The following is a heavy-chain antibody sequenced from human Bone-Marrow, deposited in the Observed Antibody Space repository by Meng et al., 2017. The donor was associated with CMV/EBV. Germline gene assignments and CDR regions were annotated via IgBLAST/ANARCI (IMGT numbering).Heavy chain of an antibody. CDR1: GFTFSSYA. D-gene: IGHD6-19*01. Sequence: GESLKISCAASGFTFSSYAMSWVRQAPGKGLEWVANIKQDGSEKYYVDSVKGRFTISRDNAKNSLYLQMNSLRAEDTAVYYCARDYLAFISGPFDYWGQGNRVTVSS. J-gene: IGHJ4*02. CDR3: ARDYLAFISGPFDY. V-gene: IGHV3-7*01. CDR2: IKQDGSEK.